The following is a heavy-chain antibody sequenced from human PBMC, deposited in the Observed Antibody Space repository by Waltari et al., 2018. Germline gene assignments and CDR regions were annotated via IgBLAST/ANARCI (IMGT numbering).Heavy chain of an antibody. CDR2: IYAVGDT. CDR1: GFDINCNY. D-gene: IGHD3-3*02. CDR3: ARWRSIAFWYFEL. Sequence: EVRLVESGGDLVRPGGSLRLSCTASGFDINCNYMTWVRQAPGKGLEWVSVIYAVGDTYYADSVKGRFTISRDTSKNEVFLQMNDVRAEDTAVYYCARWRSIAFWYFELWGRGTLVTVSS. J-gene: IGHJ2*01. V-gene: IGHV3-66*02.